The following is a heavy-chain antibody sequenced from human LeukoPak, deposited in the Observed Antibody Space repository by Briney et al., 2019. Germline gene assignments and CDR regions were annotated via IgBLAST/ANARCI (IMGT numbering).Heavy chain of an antibody. V-gene: IGHV3-72*01. CDR1: GFTFSDHY. J-gene: IGHJ6*02. CDR3: ARDYTSGGMDV. Sequence: GGSLRLSCAVSGFTFSDHYMDWVRQAPGKGLEWVGRTRNKANRYTTEYAASVKGRFTISRDESKNSLYLQMNSLKTEDTAVYYCARDYTSGGMDVWGQGTTATVSS. D-gene: IGHD3-10*01. CDR2: TRNKANRYTT.